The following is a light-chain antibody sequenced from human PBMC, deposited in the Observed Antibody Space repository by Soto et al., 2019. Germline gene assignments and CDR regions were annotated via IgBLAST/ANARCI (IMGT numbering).Light chain of an antibody. CDR1: QSISSY. CDR2: AAS. Sequence: DIQMTQSPSSLSASVGDRVTITCRASQSISSYLNWYQQKPGKAPKLLIYAASSLQSGVPSRFSGSGSGTDFTLTISSLQPEDFATYYCQQSYSIPLTFGGGTQVNIK. J-gene: IGKJ4*01. V-gene: IGKV1-39*01. CDR3: QQSYSIPLT.